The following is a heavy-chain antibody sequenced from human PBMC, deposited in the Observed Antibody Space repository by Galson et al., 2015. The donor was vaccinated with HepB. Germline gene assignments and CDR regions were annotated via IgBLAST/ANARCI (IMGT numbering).Heavy chain of an antibody. CDR3: ASSSSSWYRPYYYYYMDV. Sequence: TLSLTCAVSGYSISSGGYYWSWIRQHPGKGLEWIGYIYYSGSTYYNPSLKSRVTISVDTSKNQFSLKLSSVTAADTAVYYCASSSSSWYRPYYYYYMDVWGKGTTVTVSS. J-gene: IGHJ6*03. V-gene: IGHV4-31*11. CDR2: IYYSGST. D-gene: IGHD6-13*01. CDR1: GYSISSGGYY.